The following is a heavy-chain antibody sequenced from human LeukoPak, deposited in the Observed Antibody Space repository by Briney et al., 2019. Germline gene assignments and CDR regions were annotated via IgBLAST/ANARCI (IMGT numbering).Heavy chain of an antibody. V-gene: IGHV1-2*04. J-gene: IGHJ4*02. CDR2: INPNSGGT. D-gene: IGHD6-19*01. CDR1: GYTFTGYY. Sequence: ASVKVSCKASGYTFTGYYMHWVRQAPGQGLEWMGWINPNSGGTNYAQKLQGWVTMTRDTSISTAYMELSRLRSDDTAVYYCARDLSEQWPGAISSYWGQGTLVTVSS. CDR3: ARDLSEQWPGAISSY.